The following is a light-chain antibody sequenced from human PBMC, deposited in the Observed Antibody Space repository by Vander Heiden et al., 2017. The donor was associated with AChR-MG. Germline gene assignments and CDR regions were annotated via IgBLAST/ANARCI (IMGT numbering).Light chain of an antibody. CDR3: QQRCNCPVT. CDR2: DAS. CDR1: QSISSY. Sequence: IQSPPTPSSLSASVGDRVTITCRASQSISSYLNWYQQKPGKAPKLLIYDASSLQSGIPSRFSGSGSGTDFTLTISSLEPEDFAAYYCQQRCNCPVTFGPGTKVEIK. J-gene: IGKJ2*01. V-gene: IGKV1-39*01.